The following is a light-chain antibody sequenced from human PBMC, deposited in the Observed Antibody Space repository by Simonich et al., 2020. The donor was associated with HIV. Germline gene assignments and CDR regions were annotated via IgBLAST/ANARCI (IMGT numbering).Light chain of an antibody. Sequence: SYELTQPPSVSVSPGQTARITCSGDTLQKQYAYWYQQKPVQAPVLVIYKDSERPSGIPERFSGSSSGTTVTLTISGVQSEDDADYYCQSADSSGTVVFGGGTKLTVL. J-gene: IGLJ2*01. CDR2: KDS. CDR3: QSADSSGTVV. CDR1: TLQKQY. V-gene: IGLV3-25*03.